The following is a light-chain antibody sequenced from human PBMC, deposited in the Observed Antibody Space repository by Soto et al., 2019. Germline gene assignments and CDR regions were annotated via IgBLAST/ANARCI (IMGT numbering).Light chain of an antibody. Sequence: QSALTQPPSASGSPGQSVTIPCTGTSSDVGGYDHVSWYQQHPGKAPKLMIYEVTKXPAGVHDRFSGSKSGNTASLTVSGLQAEDEADYYCSSDAGNYNYVFGTGTKVTVL. CDR1: SSDVGGYDH. J-gene: IGLJ1*01. CDR2: EVT. CDR3: SSDAGNYNYV. V-gene: IGLV2-8*01.